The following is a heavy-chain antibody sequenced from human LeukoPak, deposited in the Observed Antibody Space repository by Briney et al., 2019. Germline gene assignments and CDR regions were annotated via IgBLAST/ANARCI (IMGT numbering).Heavy chain of an antibody. CDR2: ISRTGDRT. V-gene: IGHV3-23*01. D-gene: IGHD3-22*01. J-gene: IGHJ3*02. CDR3: ARDYYDSSGPHHAFDI. Sequence: GGSLRLSCVGSGFIFSSYDMGWVRQAPGKGLECVSAISRTGDRTYYADSVKGRFTISRDNAKNSTYLKINSLRAEATALYYCARDYYDSSGPHHAFDIWGQGTMVTVSS. CDR1: GFIFSSYD.